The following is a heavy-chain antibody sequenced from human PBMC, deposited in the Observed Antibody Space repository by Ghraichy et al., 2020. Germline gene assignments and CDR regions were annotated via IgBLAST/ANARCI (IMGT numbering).Heavy chain of an antibody. J-gene: IGHJ5*02. Sequence: ETLSLTCAASGFTFSSYSMNWVRQAPGKGLEWVSYISSSSTTIYYADSVKGRFTISRDNAKNSMYLQMNSLRDEDTAGYYCARGGRGAARLGWFDPWGQGTLVTVSS. V-gene: IGHV3-48*02. D-gene: IGHD6-6*01. CDR1: GFTFSSYS. CDR3: ARGGRGAARLGWFDP. CDR2: ISSSSTTI.